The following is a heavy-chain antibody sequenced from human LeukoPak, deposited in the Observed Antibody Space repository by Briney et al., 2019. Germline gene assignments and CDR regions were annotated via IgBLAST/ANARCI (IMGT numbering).Heavy chain of an antibody. CDR1: GGSISSYY. Sequence: SETLSLTCTVSGGSISSYYWSWIRQPAGKGLEWIGRIYTSGSTNYNPSLKSRVTMSVDTSKNQFSLKPSSVTAADTAVYYCARDRGYYGSGPFPGSFDPWGQGTLVTVSS. CDR3: ARDRGYYGSGPFPGSFDP. J-gene: IGHJ5*02. CDR2: IYTSGST. V-gene: IGHV4-4*07. D-gene: IGHD3-10*01.